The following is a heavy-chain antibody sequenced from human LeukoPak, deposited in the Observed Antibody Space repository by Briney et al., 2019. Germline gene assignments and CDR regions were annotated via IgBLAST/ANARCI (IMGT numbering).Heavy chain of an antibody. CDR3: ARDNVAAAGYYYYYGMDV. CDR2: IWYDGSNK. CDR1: GFTFSSYG. J-gene: IGHJ6*04. V-gene: IGHV3-33*01. D-gene: IGHD6-13*01. Sequence: GGSLRLSCAASGFTFSSYGMHWVRQAPGKGLGWVAVIWYDGSNKYYADSVKGRFTISRDNSKNTLYLQMNSLRAEDTAVYYCARDNVAAAGYYYYYGMDVWGKGTTVTVSS.